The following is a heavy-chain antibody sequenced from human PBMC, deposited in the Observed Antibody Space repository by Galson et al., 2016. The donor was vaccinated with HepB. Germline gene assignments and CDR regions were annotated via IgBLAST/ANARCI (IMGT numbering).Heavy chain of an antibody. J-gene: IGHJ5*01. V-gene: IGHV3-33*06. D-gene: IGHD4-11*01. CDR1: GFTFSSHP. Sequence: SLRLSCAGSGFTFSSHPMNWVRQAPGKGLEWVAVIWYDGTSKYYVDSVKGRFTISRDNSKNTLNLQMNSLRAEDTAVYYCAKVATPNRNYENWFDSWGQGTLVTVSS. CDR2: IWYDGTSK. CDR3: AKVATPNRNYENWFDS.